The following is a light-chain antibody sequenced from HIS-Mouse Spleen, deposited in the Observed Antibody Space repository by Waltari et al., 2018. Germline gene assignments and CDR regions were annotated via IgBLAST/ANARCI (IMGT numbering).Light chain of an antibody. V-gene: IGLV3-21*03. CDR3: QVWDSSSDHVV. CDR2: DDS. Sequence: SYVLTQPPSVSVAPGKTARIPYGGNNTGSKSVHWYQQKPGQAPVLVVYDDSDRPAGIPERFSGSNSGNTATLTISRVEAGDEADYYCQVWDSSSDHVVFGGGTKLTVL. CDR1: NTGSKS. J-gene: IGLJ2*01.